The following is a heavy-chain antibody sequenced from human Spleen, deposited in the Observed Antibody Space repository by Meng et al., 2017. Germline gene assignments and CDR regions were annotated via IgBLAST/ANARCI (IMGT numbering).Heavy chain of an antibody. V-gene: IGHV3-23*01. Sequence: GESLKISCAASGFTFSSYAMSWVRQAPGKGLEWVSAISGSGGSTYYADSVKGRFTISRDNSKNTLYLQMNSLRAEDTAVYYCAKGHRATTVDYWGQGTLVTVSS. J-gene: IGHJ4*02. CDR1: GFTFSSYA. D-gene: IGHD1-26*01. CDR2: ISGSGGST. CDR3: AKGHRATTVDY.